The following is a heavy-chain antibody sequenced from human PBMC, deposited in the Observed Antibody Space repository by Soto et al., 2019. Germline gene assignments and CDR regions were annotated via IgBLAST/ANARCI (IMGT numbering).Heavy chain of an antibody. CDR1: GYPVTAYY. Sequence: QLHLVQSGAVVKKPGASVTVSCSASGYPVTAYYMHWVRQAPGRGLEWMGGINPATGAAKYTQTFQGRGTMARDTSPSTVFMEPGGLTFGGTAVFFCARGGGVGVAGSAAFDMWGQGTLVTVSS. CDR3: ARGGGVGVAGSAAFDM. V-gene: IGHV1-2*02. J-gene: IGHJ3*02. D-gene: IGHD3-3*01. CDR2: INPATGAA.